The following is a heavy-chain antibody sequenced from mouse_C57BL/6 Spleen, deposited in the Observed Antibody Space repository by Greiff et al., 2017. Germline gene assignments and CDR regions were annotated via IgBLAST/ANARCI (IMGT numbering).Heavy chain of an antibody. D-gene: IGHD1-1*01. Sequence: QVQLKQSGAELVKPGASVKISCKASGYAFSSYWMNWVKQRPGKGLEWIGQIYPGDGDTNYNGKFKGKATLTADKSSSTAYMQLSSLTSEDSAVYFCARYPFYYGSSHFDYWGQGTTLTVSS. CDR3: ARYPFYYGSSHFDY. CDR2: IYPGDGDT. J-gene: IGHJ2*01. CDR1: GYAFSSYW. V-gene: IGHV1-80*01.